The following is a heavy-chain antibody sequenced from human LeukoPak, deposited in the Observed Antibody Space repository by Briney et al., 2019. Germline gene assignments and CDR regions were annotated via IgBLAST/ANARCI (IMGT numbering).Heavy chain of an antibody. CDR2: ISPYFGNT. J-gene: IGHJ4*02. V-gene: IGHV1-18*01. CDR3: ARDDPVGYSSQGY. CDR1: GYTFTNYG. D-gene: IGHD5-18*01. Sequence: ASVKVSCKAAGYTFTNYGISWVRQAPGQGLEWMGWISPYFGNTNYVQKFQGRVTMTTDTSTSTAYMELRSLRSDDTAMYYCARDDPVGYSSQGYWGQGTLVTVSS.